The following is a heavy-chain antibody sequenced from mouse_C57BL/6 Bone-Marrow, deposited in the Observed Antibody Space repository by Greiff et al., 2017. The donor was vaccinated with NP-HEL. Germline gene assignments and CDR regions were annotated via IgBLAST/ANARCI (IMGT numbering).Heavy chain of an antibody. J-gene: IGHJ3*01. V-gene: IGHV1-81*01. CDR2: IYPRSGNT. D-gene: IGHD1-1*01. CDR3: ARFYYGSSYRAY. Sequence: QVQLKQSGAELARPGASVKLSCKASGYTFTSYGISWVKQRTGQGLEWIGEIYPRSGNTYYNEKFKGKATLTADKSSSTAYMELRSLTSEDSAVYFCARFYYGSSYRAYWGQGTLVTVSA. CDR1: GYTFTSYG.